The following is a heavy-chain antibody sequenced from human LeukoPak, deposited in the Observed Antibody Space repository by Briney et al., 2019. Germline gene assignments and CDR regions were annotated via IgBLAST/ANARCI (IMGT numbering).Heavy chain of an antibody. D-gene: IGHD3-3*01. CDR1: GGSISSYY. V-gene: IGHV4-59*01. Sequence: PSETLSLTCTVSGGSISSYYWSWIRQPPGKGLEWIGYIYYSGSTNYNPSPKSRVTISVDTFKNQFSLPLSSVTAADTAVYYCARDVYSDFWSGYLDYWGQGTLVTVSS. CDR2: IYYSGST. J-gene: IGHJ4*02. CDR3: ARDVYSDFWSGYLDY.